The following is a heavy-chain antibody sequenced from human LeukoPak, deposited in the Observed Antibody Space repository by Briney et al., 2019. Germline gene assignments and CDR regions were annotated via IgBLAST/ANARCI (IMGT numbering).Heavy chain of an antibody. CDR1: GFTFSSYA. J-gene: IGHJ4*02. CDR2: ISGSAVST. Sequence: GGSLRLSCAAPGFTFSSYAITWVRQAPGKGLEWVSTISGSAVSTYYADSVKGRFTISRDNSKNTVYLQMNTLRAEDTAVYYCAKDSGYSFGFDYWGQGTLVTVSS. CDR3: AKDSGYSFGFDY. D-gene: IGHD5-18*01. V-gene: IGHV3-23*01.